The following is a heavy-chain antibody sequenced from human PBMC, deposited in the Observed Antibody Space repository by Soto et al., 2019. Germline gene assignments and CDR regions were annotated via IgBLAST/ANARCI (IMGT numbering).Heavy chain of an antibody. CDR1: GGSFSGYY. D-gene: IGHD3-10*01. CDR3: ARGSRVLWFGELSEYDWFDP. V-gene: IGHV4-34*01. J-gene: IGHJ5*02. CDR2: INHSGST. Sequence: QVQLQQWGAGLLKPSETLSLTCAVYGGSFSGYYWSWIRQPPGKGMEWIGEINHSGSTNYNPSLTSRVTISVDTSKNQFYLKLSSVTDAETDVYYCARGSRVLWFGELSEYDWFDPWGQGTLVTVSS.